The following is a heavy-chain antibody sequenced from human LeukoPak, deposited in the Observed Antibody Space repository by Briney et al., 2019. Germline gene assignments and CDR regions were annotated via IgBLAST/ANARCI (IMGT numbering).Heavy chain of an antibody. Sequence: PGGSLRLSCAASGFTFSSYAMSWVRQAPGKGLEWVSAISGSGGSTYYADSVKGRFTISRDNSKNTLYLQMNSLRAEDTAVYYCASHGSITIFGVVMSDYFDYWGQGTLVTVSS. J-gene: IGHJ4*02. CDR3: ASHGSITIFGVVMSDYFDY. CDR2: ISGSGGST. D-gene: IGHD3-3*01. CDR1: GFTFSSYA. V-gene: IGHV3-23*01.